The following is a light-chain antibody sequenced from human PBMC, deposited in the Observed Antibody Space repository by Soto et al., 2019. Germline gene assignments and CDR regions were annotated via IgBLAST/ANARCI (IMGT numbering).Light chain of an antibody. V-gene: IGLV2-11*01. CDR1: SSDVGGYNY. CDR2: DVS. J-gene: IGLJ1*01. Sequence: QSALTQPRSVSGSPGQSVTISCTGTSSDVGGYNYVSWYQQHPGKAPKLMSYDVSKRPSGVPDRFSGSKSGNTASLTSSGLQAEDEADYYCCSYAGSYPFVFGTGTKLTVL. CDR3: CSYAGSYPFV.